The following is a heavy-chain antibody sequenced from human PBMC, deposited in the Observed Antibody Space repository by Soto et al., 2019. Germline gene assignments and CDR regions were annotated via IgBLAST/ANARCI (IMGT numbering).Heavy chain of an antibody. CDR1: GCAIRSDD. Sequence: SETLSVPLPVPGCAIRSDDWGWIRRPPGKGLEWIGYIYYSGSTNYNPSLKSRVTISVDTSKHQFSLKLSSVTAADTAGYYCARVTPDWNYSFHYWGQGTLVTVSS. CDR3: ARVTPDWNYSFHY. J-gene: IGHJ4*02. V-gene: IGHV4-59*01. D-gene: IGHD1-7*01. CDR2: IYYSGST.